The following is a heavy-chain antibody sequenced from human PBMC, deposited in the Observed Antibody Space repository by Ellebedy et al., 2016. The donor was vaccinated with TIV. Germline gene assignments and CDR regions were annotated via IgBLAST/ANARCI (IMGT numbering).Heavy chain of an antibody. D-gene: IGHD4-17*01. CDR3: ARDGGGDYADYFDY. V-gene: IGHV1-69*06. CDR1: GGTFSSYA. Sequence: SVKVSXXASGGTFSSYAISWVRQAPGQGLEWMGGIIPIFGTANYAQKFQGRVTITADKSTSTAYMELSSLRSEDTAVYYCARDGGGDYADYFDYWGQGTLVTVSS. CDR2: IIPIFGTA. J-gene: IGHJ4*02.